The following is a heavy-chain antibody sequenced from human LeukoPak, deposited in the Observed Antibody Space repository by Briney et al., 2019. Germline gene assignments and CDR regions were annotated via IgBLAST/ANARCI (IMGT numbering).Heavy chain of an antibody. V-gene: IGHV4-59*12. CDR1: GGSISSYY. CDR2: IYYSGST. J-gene: IGHJ4*02. Sequence: SETLSLTCTVSGGSISSYYWSWIRQPPGKGLEWIGYIYYSGSTNYNPSLKSRVTISVDTSKNQFSLKLSSVTAADTAVYYCARDDRRDFWSGYPSVFDYWGQGTLVTVSS. D-gene: IGHD3-3*01. CDR3: ARDDRRDFWSGYPSVFDY.